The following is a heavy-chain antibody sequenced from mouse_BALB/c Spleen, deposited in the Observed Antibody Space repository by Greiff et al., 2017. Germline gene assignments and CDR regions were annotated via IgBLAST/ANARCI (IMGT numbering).Heavy chain of an antibody. CDR2: IYPGDGDT. V-gene: IGHV1-80*01. Sequence: VQGVESGAELVRPGSSVKISCKASGYAFSSYWMNWVKQRPGQGLEWIGQIYPGDGDTNYNGKFKGKATLTADKSSSTAYMQLSSLTSEDSAVYFCAREAFITTAFAYWGQGTLVTVSA. CDR1: GYAFSSYW. J-gene: IGHJ3*01. D-gene: IGHD1-2*01. CDR3: AREAFITTAFAY.